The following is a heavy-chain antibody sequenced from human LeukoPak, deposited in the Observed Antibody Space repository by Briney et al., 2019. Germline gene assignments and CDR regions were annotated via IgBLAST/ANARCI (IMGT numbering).Heavy chain of an antibody. CDR1: GYTFTGYY. CDR2: INLNSGGT. D-gene: IGHD1-26*01. CDR3: ARPNSGSYSH. J-gene: IGHJ4*02. Sequence: GVSEKVSCKASGYTFTGYYMHWVRQAPGQGLEWMGWINLNSGGTNYAQKFEGRVTMTRDTSISTAYMELSRLRSDDTAVYYCARPNSGSYSHWGQGTLVTASS. V-gene: IGHV1-2*02.